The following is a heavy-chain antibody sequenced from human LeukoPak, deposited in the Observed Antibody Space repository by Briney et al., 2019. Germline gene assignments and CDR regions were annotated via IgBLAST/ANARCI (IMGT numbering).Heavy chain of an antibody. Sequence: GGSLRLSCAASGFTFSSYAMNWVRQAPGRGLEWVSAVSRSGDTTYYADSVKGRFTISRDNSRNTLYLQMNSLRAEDTAVYYCAKAGCHTFFDYWGQGTLVTVSS. CDR3: AKAGCHTFFDY. V-gene: IGHV3-23*01. CDR2: VSRSGDTT. J-gene: IGHJ4*02. CDR1: GFTFSSYA.